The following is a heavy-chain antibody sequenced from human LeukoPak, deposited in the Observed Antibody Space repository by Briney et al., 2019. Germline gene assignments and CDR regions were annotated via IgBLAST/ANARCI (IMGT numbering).Heavy chain of an antibody. V-gene: IGHV3-43*01. J-gene: IGHJ4*02. Sequence: TGGSLRLSCAASGFTFDDYAMHWVRQAPGKGLEWVALISWDGGSTYYADSVKGRFTISRDNSKNSLYLQMNSLRTEDTALYYCAKDLRILTGYREPIFDYWGQGTLVTVSS. CDR3: AKDLRILTGYREPIFDY. CDR1: GFTFDDYA. D-gene: IGHD3-9*01. CDR2: ISWDGGST.